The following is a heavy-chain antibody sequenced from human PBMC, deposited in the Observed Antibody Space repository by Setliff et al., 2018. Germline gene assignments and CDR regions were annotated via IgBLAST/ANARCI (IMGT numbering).Heavy chain of an antibody. CDR1: GYTFSNYD. J-gene: IGHJ3*02. CDR2: MNPNSGNT. D-gene: IGHD4-4*01. V-gene: IGHV1-8*02. Sequence: ASVKVSCKASGYTFSNYDINWVRQGTGQGLEWMGWMNPNSGNTGYAQKFQGRVTMTRNTSISTVYMELTSLRYGDMAVYYCARGLRQDRSNSDVFDIWG. CDR3: ARGLRQDRSNSDVFDI.